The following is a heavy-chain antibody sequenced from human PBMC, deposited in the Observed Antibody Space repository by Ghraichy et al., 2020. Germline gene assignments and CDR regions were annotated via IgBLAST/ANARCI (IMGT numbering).Heavy chain of an antibody. CDR2: INHSGST. J-gene: IGHJ1*01. D-gene: IGHD5-18*01. Sequence: SQTLSLTCAVYGGSFSGYYWSWIRQPPGKGLEWIGEINHSGSTNYNPSLKSRVTISVDTSKNQFSLKLSSVTAADTAVYYCARVGRGYSYDKYFQHWGQGTLVTVSS. CDR3: ARVGRGYSYDKYFQH. V-gene: IGHV4-34*01. CDR1: GGSFSGYY.